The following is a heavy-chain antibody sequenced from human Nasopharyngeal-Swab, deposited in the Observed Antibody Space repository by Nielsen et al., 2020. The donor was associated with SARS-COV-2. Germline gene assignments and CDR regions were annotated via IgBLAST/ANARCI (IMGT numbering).Heavy chain of an antibody. D-gene: IGHD3-3*01. CDR1: GFTFSSYW. V-gene: IGHV3-7*03. J-gene: IGHJ6*03. Sequence: GESLKISCAASGFTFSSYWMSWARQAPGKGPEWVANIKQDGSEKYYVDSVKGRFTISRDNAKNSLYLQMNSLRAEDTAVYYCARDGSRVTIFGVITTPKYYYYYMDVWGKGTTVTVSS. CDR2: IKQDGSEK. CDR3: ARDGSRVTIFGVITTPKYYYYYMDV.